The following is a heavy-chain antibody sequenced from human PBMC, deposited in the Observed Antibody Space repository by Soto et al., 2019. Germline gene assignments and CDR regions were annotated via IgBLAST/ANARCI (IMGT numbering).Heavy chain of an antibody. D-gene: IGHD2-15*01. Sequence: GASVKVSCKTSGYTFTTYFVHWLRQAPGQGLKWLGRIHPSAGITIYAQKFQGRVTITRDTSTTTVYMELSSLRSGDTAVYYCARDGNRHDFDFWGQGTLVTVSS. CDR3: ARDGNRHDFDF. CDR2: IHPSAGIT. J-gene: IGHJ4*02. V-gene: IGHV1-46*01. CDR1: GYTFTTYF.